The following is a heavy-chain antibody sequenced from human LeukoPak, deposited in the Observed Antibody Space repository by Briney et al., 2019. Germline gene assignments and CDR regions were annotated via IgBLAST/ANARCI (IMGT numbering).Heavy chain of an antibody. CDR2: ISYDGSNK. J-gene: IGHJ6*02. CDR3: ARDQVKRVRVAGDYYYYGMDV. D-gene: IGHD6-19*01. Sequence: GGCLRLSCAASVFTFSSYSMHWVRQAPCKGQEWVAVISYDGSNKYYADSVKGRFTISRDNSKNTLYLQMNSLRAEDTAVYYCARDQVKRVRVAGDYYYYGMDVWGQGTTVTVSS. V-gene: IGHV3-30-3*01. CDR1: VFTFSSYS.